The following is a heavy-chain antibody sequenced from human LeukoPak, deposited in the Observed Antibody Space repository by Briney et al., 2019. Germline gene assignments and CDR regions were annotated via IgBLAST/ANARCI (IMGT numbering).Heavy chain of an antibody. J-gene: IGHJ4*02. CDR3: ARGDYRGYSYGYGLGDFDY. Sequence: ASVKVSCKASGYTFTGYYMHWVRQAPGQGLEWMGWINPNSGGTNYAQKFQGRVTMTRDTSISTAYMELSRLRSDDTAVYYCARGDYRGYSYGYGLGDFDYWGQGTLVTVSS. CDR2: INPNSGGT. D-gene: IGHD5-18*01. CDR1: GYTFTGYY. V-gene: IGHV1-2*02.